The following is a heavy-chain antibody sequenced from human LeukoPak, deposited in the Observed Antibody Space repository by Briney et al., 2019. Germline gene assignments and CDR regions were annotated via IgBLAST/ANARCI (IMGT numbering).Heavy chain of an antibody. Sequence: PSETLSLTCTVSGASISSTNWWSWVRQPPGKGLEWIGEINHSGSTNYNPSLKSRVTILVDTSKNQFSLKLSSVTAADTAVYYCARGSRYSSGWYLHWGQGTLVTVSS. CDR1: GASISSTNW. V-gene: IGHV4-4*02. CDR3: ARGSRYSSGWYLH. J-gene: IGHJ1*01. CDR2: INHSGST. D-gene: IGHD6-19*01.